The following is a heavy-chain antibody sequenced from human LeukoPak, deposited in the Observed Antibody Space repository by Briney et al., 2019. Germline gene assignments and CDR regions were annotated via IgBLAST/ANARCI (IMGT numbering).Heavy chain of an antibody. J-gene: IGHJ4*02. CDR2: IKQDGSEK. Sequence: GGSLRLSCAASGFTFSSYWMSWVRQAPGKGLEWVANIKQDGSEKYYVDSVKGRFTISRDNAKNSLHLQMNSLRAEDTAVYYCAKTYYYGSGSYSGPDYWGQGTLVTVSS. V-gene: IGHV3-7*01. CDR1: GFTFSSYW. CDR3: AKTYYYGSGSYSGPDY. D-gene: IGHD3-10*01.